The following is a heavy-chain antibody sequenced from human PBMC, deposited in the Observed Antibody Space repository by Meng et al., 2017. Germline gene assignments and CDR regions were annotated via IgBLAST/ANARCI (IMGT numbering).Heavy chain of an antibody. Sequence: SETLSLTCTVSGGSISSYYWSWIRQPPGKGLEWIGYIYYSGSTNYNPSLKSRVTISVDTSKNQFSLKLSSVTAADTAVYYCARERLRWLQFSDAFEIWGQGTMVTVSS. CDR3: ARERLRWLQFSDAFEI. J-gene: IGHJ3*02. D-gene: IGHD5-24*01. CDR1: GGSISSYY. V-gene: IGHV4-59*01. CDR2: IYYSGST.